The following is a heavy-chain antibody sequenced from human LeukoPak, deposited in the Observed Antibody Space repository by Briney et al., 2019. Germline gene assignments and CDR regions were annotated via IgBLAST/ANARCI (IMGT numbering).Heavy chain of an antibody. J-gene: IGHJ4*02. V-gene: IGHV3-73*01. CDR3: TVNYCSGDSRYML. D-gene: IGHD2-15*01. Sequence: AGGSLRLSCAASGFTFSGSAMHWVRQASGKGLEWVGRIRSKASSYATAYAASVKGRFTISRDDSKNTAYLQMNSLKTEDTAVYYCTVNYCSGDSRYMLWGQGTLVTVSS. CDR2: IRSKASSYAT. CDR1: GFTFSGSA.